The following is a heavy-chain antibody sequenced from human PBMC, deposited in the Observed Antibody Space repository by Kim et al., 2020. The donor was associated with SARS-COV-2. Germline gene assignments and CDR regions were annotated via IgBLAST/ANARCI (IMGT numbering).Heavy chain of an antibody. J-gene: IGHJ6*02. CDR3: ARGSGHYYGLDV. CDR2: INAGNGNT. Sequence: ASVKVSCKAAGYTFTSYAMHWVRQGPGQRLEWMGWINAGNGNTKYSQKFQGRVTITRDTSASTAYMDLSSLRSEDTAVYYCARGSGHYYGLDVWGQGTPVTVSS. V-gene: IGHV1-3*01. CDR1: GYTFTSYA.